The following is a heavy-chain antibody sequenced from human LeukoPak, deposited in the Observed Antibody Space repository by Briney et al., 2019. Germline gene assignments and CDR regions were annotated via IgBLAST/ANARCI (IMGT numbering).Heavy chain of an antibody. CDR3: ARGVDYYENSGTIDY. D-gene: IGHD3-22*01. CDR2: IWYDGSNK. Sequence: GGSLRLSCAASGFTFSYYGMHWVRQPPGKGLEWVAIIWYDGSNKTYEDSVKGRFTISRDNSKNTLYLQMNSLRAEDTAVYYCARGVDYYENSGTIDYWGQGTLVTVSS. V-gene: IGHV3-33*08. CDR1: GFTFSYYG. J-gene: IGHJ4*02.